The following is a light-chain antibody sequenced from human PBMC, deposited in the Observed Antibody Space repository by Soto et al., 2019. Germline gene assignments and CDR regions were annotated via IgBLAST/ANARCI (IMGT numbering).Light chain of an antibody. CDR1: SSDVGTYDY. J-gene: IGLJ2*01. Sequence: QTVVTQPASVSGSPGQSITISCTGTSSDVGTYDYVSWHQQHPGKAPKLIIYEVSKRPSGVSNRFSASKSGNTASLTIAGLHADDEADYYCSSYSSSSTLIFGGGTKLTVL. V-gene: IGLV2-14*01. CDR3: SSYSSSSTLI. CDR2: EVS.